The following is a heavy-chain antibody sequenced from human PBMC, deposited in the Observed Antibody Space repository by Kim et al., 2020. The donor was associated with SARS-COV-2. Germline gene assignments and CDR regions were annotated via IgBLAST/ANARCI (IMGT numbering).Heavy chain of an antibody. CDR3: AKFTSGRITGLLYYF. CDR1: GFAFTSHT. V-gene: IGHV3-23*01. J-gene: IGHJ4*01. D-gene: IGHD1-20*01. CDR2: IRSSGYGSVT. Sequence: GGSLRLSCAASGFAFTSHTMTWVRQAPGKGLQWVSVIRSSGYGSVTYYADSVKGRLTISRDDYKNTLFLQMRSLRAEDPAVYYCAKFTSGRITGLLYYF.